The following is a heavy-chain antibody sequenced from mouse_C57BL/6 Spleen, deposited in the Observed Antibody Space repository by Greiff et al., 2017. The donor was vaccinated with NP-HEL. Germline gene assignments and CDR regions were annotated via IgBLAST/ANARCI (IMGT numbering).Heavy chain of an antibody. Sequence: QVQLQQPGTELVKPGASVKLSCKASGYTFTSYWMHWVKQRPGQGLEWIGNINPSNGGTNYNQKFKGKATLTVDKSSSTAYMQLSSLTSEDSAVYYCARWGTAQTTPFDYGGQGTTLTVSS. D-gene: IGHD3-1*01. CDR3: ARWGTAQTTPFDY. V-gene: IGHV1-53*01. J-gene: IGHJ2*01. CDR2: INPSNGGT. CDR1: GYTFTSYW.